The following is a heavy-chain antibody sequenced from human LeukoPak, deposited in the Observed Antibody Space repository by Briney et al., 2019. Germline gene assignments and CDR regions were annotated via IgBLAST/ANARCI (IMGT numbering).Heavy chain of an antibody. CDR1: GFTFSSYA. CDR2: ISYDGSNK. Sequence: PGGSLRLSCAASGFTFSSYAMHWVRQAPGKGLEWVAVISYDGSNKYYADSVKGRFTISRDNSKNTLYLQMNSLRAEDTAVYYCARAVTTAAFDIWGQGTMVTVSS. J-gene: IGHJ3*02. V-gene: IGHV3-30-3*01. CDR3: ARAVTTAAFDI. D-gene: IGHD4-17*01.